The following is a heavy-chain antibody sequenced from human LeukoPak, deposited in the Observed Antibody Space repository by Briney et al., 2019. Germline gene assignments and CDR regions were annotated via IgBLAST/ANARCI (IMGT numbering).Heavy chain of an antibody. J-gene: IGHJ3*02. D-gene: IGHD2-2*01. V-gene: IGHV3-23*01. Sequence: GGSLRLSCAASGFTFSSYAMSWVRQAPGKGLEWVSAISGSGGSTYYADSVKGRFTISRDNSKNTLYLQMNSLRAEDTAVYYCARDSDADCSSTSCYVAGAFDIWGQGTMVTVSS. CDR1: GFTFSSYA. CDR2: ISGSGGST. CDR3: ARDSDADCSSTSCYVAGAFDI.